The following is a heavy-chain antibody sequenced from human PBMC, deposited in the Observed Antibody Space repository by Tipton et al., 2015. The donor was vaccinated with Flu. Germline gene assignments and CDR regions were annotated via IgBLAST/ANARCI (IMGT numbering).Heavy chain of an antibody. CDR3: ARSWGSDAFDV. CDR2: IYDSGTT. Sequence: GLVKPSETLSLSCTVSGVSIRSHRWSWIRQPPGKELEWIGYIYDSGTTDYDPSFKSRVTISIDRSKNQFSLKLPSGTAADTAMYYCARSWGSDAFDVWGRGTMVTVSS. V-gene: IGHV4-4*09. CDR1: GVSIRSHR. D-gene: IGHD3-16*01. J-gene: IGHJ3*01.